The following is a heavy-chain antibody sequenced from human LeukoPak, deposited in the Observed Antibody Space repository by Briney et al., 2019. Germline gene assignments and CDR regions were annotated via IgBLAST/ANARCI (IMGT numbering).Heavy chain of an antibody. D-gene: IGHD3-22*01. CDR3: ARGFGYYDSSGSVYYFDY. J-gene: IGHJ4*02. V-gene: IGHV1-46*01. CDR1: GYTFTSYY. Sequence: GASVKVSCKASGYTFTSYYMHWVRQAPGQGLEWMGIINPSGGSTSYAQKFQGRVTMTRDTSTSTVYMELSSLRSEDTAVYYCARGFGYYDSSGSVYYFDYWGQGTLVTVSS. CDR2: INPSGGST.